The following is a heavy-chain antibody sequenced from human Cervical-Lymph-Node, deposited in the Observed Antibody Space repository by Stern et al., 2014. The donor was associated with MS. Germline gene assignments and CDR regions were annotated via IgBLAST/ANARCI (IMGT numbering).Heavy chain of an antibody. J-gene: IGHJ5*02. V-gene: IGHV4-59*01. Sequence: VQLVESGPGLLRPSETLSLTCTVSGASITSYYWSWILQPPGKGLEWIGYIYYSGTTNYNASLKGRVAISIDTSKTQFSLRLSSVTAADTAVYYCARATDLWGQGTLVTVSS. CDR3: ARATDL. CDR2: IYYSGTT. CDR1: GASITSYY.